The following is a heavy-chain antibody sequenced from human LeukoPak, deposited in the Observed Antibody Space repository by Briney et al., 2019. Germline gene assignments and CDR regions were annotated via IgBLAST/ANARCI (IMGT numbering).Heavy chain of an antibody. J-gene: IGHJ3*02. CDR3: ARVGGNDAFDI. V-gene: IGHV3-64*01. CDR1: GFTFRSYS. CDR2: ISRNGGDT. Sequence: GGSLRLSCTSSGFTFRSYSMHWIRQAPGKGLDYVSAISRNGGDTYYANSVEGRFTISRDNSKNTLYLQMGSLREEDMAVYYCARVGGNDAFDIWGQGTVVTVSS.